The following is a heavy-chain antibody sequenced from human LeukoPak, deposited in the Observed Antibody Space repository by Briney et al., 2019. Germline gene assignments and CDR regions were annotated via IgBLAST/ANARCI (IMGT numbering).Heavy chain of an antibody. V-gene: IGHV4-39*07. CDR3: ARVKTKKCDY. J-gene: IGHJ4*02. D-gene: IGHD1/OR15-1a*01. CDR1: GGSISSSYYY. CDR2: IYSSGST. Sequence: SETLSLTCTVSGGSISSSYYYWGWIRQPPGRGLEWIGSIYSSGSTNYNPSLKSRVTISVDTSKNQFSLKLSSVTAADTAVYYCARVKTKKCDYWGQGTLVTVSS.